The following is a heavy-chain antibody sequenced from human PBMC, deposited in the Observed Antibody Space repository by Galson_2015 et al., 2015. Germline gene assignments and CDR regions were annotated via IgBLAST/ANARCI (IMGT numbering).Heavy chain of an antibody. V-gene: IGHV3-33*01. CDR1: GFTFSSYG. D-gene: IGHD6-6*01. J-gene: IGHJ4*02. Sequence: SLRLSCAASGFTFSSYGMHWVRQAPGKGLEWVAVIWYDGSNKYYADSVKGRFTISRDNSKNTLYLQMNSLRAEDTAVYYCAREGIAARLFDYWGQGTLVTVSS. CDR3: AREGIAARLFDY. CDR2: IWYDGSNK.